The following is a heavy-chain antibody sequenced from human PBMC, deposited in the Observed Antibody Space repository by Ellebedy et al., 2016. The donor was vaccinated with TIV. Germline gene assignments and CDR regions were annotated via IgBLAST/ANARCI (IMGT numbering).Heavy chain of an antibody. CDR2: ISAYNGNT. D-gene: IGHD7-27*01. V-gene: IGHV1-18*04. CDR3: VHTGDRGI. J-gene: IGHJ3*02. Sequence: AASVKVSCKASGYTITGYYIHWVRQAPGQGLEWMGWISAYNGNTKYAQNIQDRVTLTTDTSTDTAYMELRSLRSDDTAVYYCVHTGDRGIWGQGTMVTVSS. CDR1: GYTITGYY.